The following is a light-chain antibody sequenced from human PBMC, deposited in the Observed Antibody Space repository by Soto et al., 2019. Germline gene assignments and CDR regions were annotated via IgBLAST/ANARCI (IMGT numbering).Light chain of an antibody. V-gene: IGLV2-23*03. CDR3: SSYAGSSTFVV. CDR1: SSDVGSYNL. J-gene: IGLJ2*01. Sequence: QSALTQPASGSGSPGQSITISSAGTSSDVGSYNLVSWYQQHPGKAPKLMIYEGSKRPSGVSNRFSGSKSGNTASLTISGLQAEDEADYYCSSYAGSSTFVVFGGGTKVTVL. CDR2: EGS.